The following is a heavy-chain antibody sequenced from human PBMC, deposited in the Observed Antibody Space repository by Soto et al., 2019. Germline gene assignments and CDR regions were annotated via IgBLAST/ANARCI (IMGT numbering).Heavy chain of an antibody. V-gene: IGHV1-18*01. CDR3: ARTAAGLSDI. CDR2: ISAYNGNT. CDR1: GYMFRSYG. D-gene: IGHD2-2*01. Sequence: VASVKVSCKASGYMFRSYGISWVRQAPGQGLEWMGWISAYNGNTNYAQKLQGRVTMTTDTSTSTAYMELRSLRSDDTAVYYCARTAAGLSDIWGQGTMVTVSS. J-gene: IGHJ3*02.